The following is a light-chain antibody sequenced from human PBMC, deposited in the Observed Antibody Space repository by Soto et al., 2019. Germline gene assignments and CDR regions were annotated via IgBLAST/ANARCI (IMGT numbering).Light chain of an antibody. CDR3: QQRSNWLWT. V-gene: IGKV3-11*01. Sequence: EIVLTPSPGTLSLSPGERATPSCRASHSVSSDLAWYQQKPGQPPRLLVCNASNRATGIPARFSGSGSGTDFTLTISSLEPEDFAVYYCQQRSNWLWTFGQGTKVEIK. CDR2: NAS. J-gene: IGKJ1*01. CDR1: HSVSSD.